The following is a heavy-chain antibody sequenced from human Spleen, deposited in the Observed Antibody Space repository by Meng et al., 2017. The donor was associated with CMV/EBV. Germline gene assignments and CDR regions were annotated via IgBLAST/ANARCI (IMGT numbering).Heavy chain of an antibody. CDR1: GFTFSNYA. D-gene: IGHD3-10*01. V-gene: IGHV3-23*01. CDR3: AKDPHYYGSD. CDR2: ISESGGST. Sequence: GESLKISCAASGFTFSNYAMSWVRQPPGKGLEWVSGISESGGSTYYADSMKGRFTISRDNSKNTLYLQMNSLRAEDTAVYYCAKDPHYYGSDWGQGTLVTVSS. J-gene: IGHJ4*02.